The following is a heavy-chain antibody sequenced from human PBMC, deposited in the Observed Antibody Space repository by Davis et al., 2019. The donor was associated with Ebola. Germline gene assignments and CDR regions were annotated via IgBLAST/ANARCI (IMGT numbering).Heavy chain of an antibody. J-gene: IGHJ3*02. CDR1: GFAFSSYV. D-gene: IGHD2-8*02. CDR2: LGLSGDT. V-gene: IGHV3-23*01. CDR3: AKDTGNIWFDI. Sequence: PGGSLRLSCAASGFAFSSYVMSWVRRAPGKGLEWVSTLGLSGDTYYADSVKGRFTISRDNSKNTLYLQMNGLRVEDTAIYYCAKDTGNIWFDIWGQGTNVTVSS.